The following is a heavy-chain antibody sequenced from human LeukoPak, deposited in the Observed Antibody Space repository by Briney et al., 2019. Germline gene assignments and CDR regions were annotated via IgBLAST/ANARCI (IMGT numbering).Heavy chain of an antibody. CDR3: AGHDGSGYSFFDC. Sequence: SETLSLTCTVSGGSISSGDYYWSWIRQPPGKGLEWIGYIYYSGYTSYNPSLKSRVTISVDTSKNQFSLKLSSVTAADTAVYYCAGHDGSGYSFFDCWGQGTLVTVSS. J-gene: IGHJ4*02. D-gene: IGHD3-22*01. CDR1: GGSISSGDYY. CDR2: IYYSGYT. V-gene: IGHV4-61*08.